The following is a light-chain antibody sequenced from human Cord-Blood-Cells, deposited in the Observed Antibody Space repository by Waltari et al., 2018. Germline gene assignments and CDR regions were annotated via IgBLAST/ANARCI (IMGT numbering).Light chain of an antibody. Sequence: EIVLTQSPGTLSLSPVERATLSCRASQSVSSSYLAWDQQKPGQAPRLLNYGAASRATGIPDRFSGRGSGTDFTLTISRLDPEDFAVYYCQQYGSSPPWTFGQGTKVEIK. CDR2: GAA. CDR3: QQYGSSPPWT. V-gene: IGKV3-20*01. J-gene: IGKJ1*01. CDR1: QSVSSSY.